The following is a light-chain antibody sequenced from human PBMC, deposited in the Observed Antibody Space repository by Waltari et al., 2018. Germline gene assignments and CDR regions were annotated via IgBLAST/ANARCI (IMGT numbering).Light chain of an antibody. CDR1: SSNIGAGYD. CDR3: QSYDNRLYGTRV. CDR2: NSF. Sequence: QSVLTQPPSVSGAPGHRVTISCTGSSSNIGAGYDVHWYQRLPGAAPKLLIYNSFNRPSGVPDRFSGSKSGMSASLAITGLQAEDEADYSCQSYDNRLYGTRVFGGGTKLTVL. J-gene: IGLJ3*02. V-gene: IGLV1-40*01.